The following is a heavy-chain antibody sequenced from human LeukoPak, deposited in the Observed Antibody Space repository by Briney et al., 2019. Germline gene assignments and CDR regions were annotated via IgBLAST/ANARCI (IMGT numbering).Heavy chain of an antibody. CDR3: ATDPGEIVPAAKGPRGDYCYGMDV. V-gene: IGHV1-18*01. CDR1: GYTSTSYG. D-gene: IGHD2-2*01. J-gene: IGHJ6*02. CDR2: ISAYNGNT. Sequence: GASVKVSCKASGYTSTSYGISWVRQAPGQGLEWMGWISAYNGNTNYAQKLQGRVTMTTDTSTSTAYMELNSLRSDDTAVYYCATDPGEIVPAAKGPRGDYCYGMDVWGQGTTVTVSS.